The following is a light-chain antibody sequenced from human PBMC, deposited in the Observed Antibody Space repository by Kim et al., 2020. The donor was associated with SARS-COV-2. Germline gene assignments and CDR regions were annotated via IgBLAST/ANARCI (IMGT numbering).Light chain of an antibody. J-gene: IGLJ3*02. V-gene: IGLV1-47*02. CDR2: SNN. CDR1: SSNIGINY. Sequence: GQRVTISCSGTSSNIGINYVYWYQHLPGAAPKLVIHSNNQRPSGVPDRFSGSKSGTSASLAISGLQSEDEADYYCAAWDDSLSGAVFGGGTKVTVL. CDR3: AAWDDSLSGAV.